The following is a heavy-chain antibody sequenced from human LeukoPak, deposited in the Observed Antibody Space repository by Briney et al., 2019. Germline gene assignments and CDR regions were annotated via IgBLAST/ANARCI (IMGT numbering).Heavy chain of an antibody. Sequence: SENLSLTCTVSGGSISSYYWSWIRQPPGKGLEWIGYIYYSGSTNYNPSLKSRVTISVDTSKNQFSLKLSSVTAADTAVYYCASSALYGEFDYWGQGTLVTVSS. CDR1: GGSISSYY. D-gene: IGHD4-17*01. V-gene: IGHV4-59*08. J-gene: IGHJ4*02. CDR2: IYYSGST. CDR3: ASSALYGEFDY.